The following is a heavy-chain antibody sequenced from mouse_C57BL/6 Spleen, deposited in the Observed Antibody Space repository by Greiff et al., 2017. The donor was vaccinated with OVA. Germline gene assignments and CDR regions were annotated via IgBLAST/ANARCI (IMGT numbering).Heavy chain of an antibody. Sequence: QVQLKESGAELVKPGASVKISCKASGYAFNSYWMHWVKQRPGKGLEWIGQIYPGDGDPNYNGTFKGKATLTADKSSRTAYMQLSSLTTKDSAVYFCARRANFDYWGQGTTLTVSS. CDR1: GYAFNSYW. CDR2: IYPGDGDP. D-gene: IGHD3-3*01. J-gene: IGHJ2*01. CDR3: ARRANFDY. V-gene: IGHV1-80*01.